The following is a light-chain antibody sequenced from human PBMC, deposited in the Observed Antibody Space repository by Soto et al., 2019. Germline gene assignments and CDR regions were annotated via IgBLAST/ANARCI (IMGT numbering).Light chain of an antibody. Sequence: EIVMTQSPATLSVSPGERATLSCRASQSVSSNLAWYQQKPGQAPRLLIYGASTRATGIPAWFSGSGSGTEFTLTISSPQSEDFADYYCQQYNNWPPWSFGQGTKVEIK. J-gene: IGKJ1*01. CDR2: GAS. CDR3: QQYNNWPPWS. V-gene: IGKV3-15*01. CDR1: QSVSSN.